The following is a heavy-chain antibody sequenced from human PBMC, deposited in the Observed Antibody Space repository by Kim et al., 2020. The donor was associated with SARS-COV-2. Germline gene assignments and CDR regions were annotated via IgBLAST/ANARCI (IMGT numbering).Heavy chain of an antibody. CDR3: ARDMLTVDFWSGYYMPTKFWGMDV. V-gene: IGHV3-21*01. CDR2: ISSSSSYI. CDR1: GFTFSSYS. J-gene: IGHJ6*02. D-gene: IGHD3-3*01. Sequence: GGSLRLSCAASGFTFSSYSMNWVRQAPGKGLEWVSSISSSSSYIYYADSVKGRFTISRDNAKNSLYLQMNSLRAEDTAVYYCARDMLTVDFWSGYYMPTKFWGMDVWGQGTTVTVSS.